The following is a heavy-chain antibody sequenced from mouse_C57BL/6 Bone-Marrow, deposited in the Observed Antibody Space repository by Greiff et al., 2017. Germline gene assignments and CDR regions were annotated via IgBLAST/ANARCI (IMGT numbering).Heavy chain of an antibody. CDR3: ARESDYDYEGAY. J-gene: IGHJ3*01. D-gene: IGHD2-4*01. V-gene: IGHV1-81*01. Sequence: QVHVKQSGAELARPGASVKLSCKASGYTFTSYRISWVKQSTGQGLEWIGEIYPRSGSTYYNEKFKGKATLTADKSSSTAYMELRSLTSEDSADYCCARESDYDYEGAYWGQGTLVTVSA. CDR1: GYTFTSYR. CDR2: IYPRSGST.